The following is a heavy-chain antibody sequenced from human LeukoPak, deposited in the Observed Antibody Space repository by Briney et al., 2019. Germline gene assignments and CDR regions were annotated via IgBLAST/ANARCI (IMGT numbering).Heavy chain of an antibody. Sequence: ASVTASSLASGTFRTFLCSWCHQLPGQGLEGMGGIIPISATPTYAQKFRDRVTITADESTNTAYMELTRLRYDDTAVYYCASRGEQWQPEGPRFDFWGHGTLVTVSS. CDR1: GTFRTFL. CDR2: IIPISATP. V-gene: IGHV1-69*13. D-gene: IGHD6-19*01. CDR3: ASRGEQWQPEGPRFDF. J-gene: IGHJ4*01.